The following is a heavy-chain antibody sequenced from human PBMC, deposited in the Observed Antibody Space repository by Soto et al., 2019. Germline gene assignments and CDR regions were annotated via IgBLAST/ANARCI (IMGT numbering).Heavy chain of an antibody. D-gene: IGHD1-26*01. V-gene: IGHV1-3*01. CDR1: GFTFTAYL. CDR3: ARLSSGSGVY. CDR2: VNADNGDT. Sequence: QVQLVQSGPEVKNPGASVKLSCKASGFTFTAYLIHWVRQAPGQGLEWMGWVNADNGDTKYSQKFQGRVTITRDTSATTAYMDVGSLRPEDTAVYFCARLSSGSGVYWGQGSLVTVSS. J-gene: IGHJ4*02.